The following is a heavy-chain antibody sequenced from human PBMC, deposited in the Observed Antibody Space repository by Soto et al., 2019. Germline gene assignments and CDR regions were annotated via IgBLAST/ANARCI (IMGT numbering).Heavy chain of an antibody. D-gene: IGHD6-19*01. CDR1: GFTFSGYA. CDR2: ISYDGSNN. CDR3: ARDVRSIAVAGTYVY. J-gene: IGHJ4*02. Sequence: QVQLVESGGGVVQPGRSLRLSCAASGFTFSGYAMHWVRQAPGQGLEWVAVISYDGSNNYYADSVKGRFTISRDNSKNTLYLQMNSLRPEDTAVYYCARDVRSIAVAGTYVYWGQGTLVTVSS. V-gene: IGHV3-30-3*01.